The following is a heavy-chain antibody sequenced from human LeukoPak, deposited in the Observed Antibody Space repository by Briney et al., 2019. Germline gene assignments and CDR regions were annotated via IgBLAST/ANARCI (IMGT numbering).Heavy chain of an antibody. D-gene: IGHD3-22*01. V-gene: IGHV3-48*02. CDR2: ISSSSSTI. CDR1: GFTFSSYS. CDR3: ARDMRTDYDSSGYYSRGVFSLDY. Sequence: GGSLGLSCAASGFTFSSYSMNWVRQAPGKGLEWVSYISSSSSTIYYADPVKGRFTISRDNAKNSLYLQMNSLRDEDTAVYYCARDMRTDYDSSGYYSRGVFSLDYWGQGTLVTVSS. J-gene: IGHJ4*02.